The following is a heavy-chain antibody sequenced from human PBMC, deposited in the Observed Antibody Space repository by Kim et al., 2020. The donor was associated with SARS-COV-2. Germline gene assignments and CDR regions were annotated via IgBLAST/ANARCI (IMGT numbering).Heavy chain of an antibody. V-gene: IGHV3-30-3*01. D-gene: IGHD5-12*01. CDR1: GFTFRTSA. J-gene: IGHJ4*02. CDR3: ARGRDGYKGYSDH. Sequence: GGSLRLSCTAYGFTFRTSAMHWVLQTPGRGLEWVAVISYDGVNKFYADSVKGRFTISRDNSKNTLFLQMNSLAIEDTAVYFCARGRDGYKGYSDHWGQGTLVTVSP. CDR2: ISYDGVNK.